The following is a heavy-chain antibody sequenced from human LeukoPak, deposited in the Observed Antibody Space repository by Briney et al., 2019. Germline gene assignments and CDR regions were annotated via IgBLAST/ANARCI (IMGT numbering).Heavy chain of an antibody. V-gene: IGHV3-23*01. D-gene: IGHD6-25*01. Sequence: GGSLRLSCVASGFTFSSYAMSWVRQASGKGLEWVSAISGSGGSTYYADSVKGRFTISRDNSKNTLYLQMNSLRAEDTAVYYCAKDFEAREAANLHYWGQGTLVTVSS. J-gene: IGHJ4*02. CDR1: GFTFSSYA. CDR3: AKDFEAREAANLHY. CDR2: ISGSGGST.